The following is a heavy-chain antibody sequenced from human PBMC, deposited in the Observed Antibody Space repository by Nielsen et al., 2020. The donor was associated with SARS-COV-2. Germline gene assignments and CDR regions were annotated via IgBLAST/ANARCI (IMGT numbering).Heavy chain of an antibody. D-gene: IGHD2-8*02. CDR2: ISAYNGNT. Sequence: ASVKVSCKASGYTFTSYGISWVRQAPGQGLEWMGWISAYNGNTNYAQKLQGRVTMTTDTSTSTAYMELRSLRSDDTAVYYCARDQAVVSLHDAFDIWGQGTMVTVSS. J-gene: IGHJ3*02. V-gene: IGHV1-18*01. CDR1: GYTFTSYG. CDR3: ARDQAVVSLHDAFDI.